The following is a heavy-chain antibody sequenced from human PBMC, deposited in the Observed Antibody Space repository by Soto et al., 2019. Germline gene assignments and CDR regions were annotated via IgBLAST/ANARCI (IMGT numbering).Heavy chain of an antibody. Sequence: QVQLVESGGGVVQPGRSLRLSCAASGFTFSSYGMHWVRQAPGKGLEWVTVISYDGNVAYYADSVKGRFTISRDNSKNTLYLRMNSLRTEDRAMYYCAKEGPITNWYFDYWGQGTLVTVSS. CDR3: AKEGPITNWYFDY. J-gene: IGHJ4*02. V-gene: IGHV3-30*18. CDR1: GFTFSSYG. CDR2: ISYDGNVA. D-gene: IGHD1-1*01.